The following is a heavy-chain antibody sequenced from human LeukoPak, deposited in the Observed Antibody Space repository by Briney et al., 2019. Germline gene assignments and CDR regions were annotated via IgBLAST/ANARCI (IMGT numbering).Heavy chain of an antibody. Sequence: GASVKVSCKASGYTFTGYYMHWVRQAPGQGLEWMGWINPNSGGTNYAQKFQGRVTMTRDTSISTAYMERSRLRSDDTAVYYCARSGSYYHYYYYMDVWGKGTTVTVSS. CDR3: ARSGSYYHYYYYMDV. J-gene: IGHJ6*03. D-gene: IGHD1-26*01. CDR2: INPNSGGT. V-gene: IGHV1-2*02. CDR1: GYTFTGYY.